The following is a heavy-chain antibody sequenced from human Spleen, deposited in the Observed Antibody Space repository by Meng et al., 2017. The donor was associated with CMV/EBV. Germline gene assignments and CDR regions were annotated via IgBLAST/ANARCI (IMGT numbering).Heavy chain of an antibody. CDR3: ARDWVYGSGSPDYFDY. V-gene: IGHV3-48*04. Sequence: GESLKISCAASGFTFSSYSMNWVRQAPGKGLEWVSYISSSSSTIYYADSVKGRSTISRDNAKNSLYLQMNSLRAEDTAVYYCARDWVYGSGSPDYFDYWGQGTLVTVSS. D-gene: IGHD3-10*01. CDR1: GFTFSSYS. CDR2: ISSSSSTI. J-gene: IGHJ4*02.